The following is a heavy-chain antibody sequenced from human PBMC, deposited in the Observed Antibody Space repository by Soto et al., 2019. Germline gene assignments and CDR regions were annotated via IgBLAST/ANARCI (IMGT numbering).Heavy chain of an antibody. Sequence: QVQLVQSGAEVKKPGSSVKVSCKASGGTFSSYAISWVRQAPGQGLEWMGGIIPIFGTANYAQKFQGRVTITADKSTSTDYMELSSLRSEDTAVYYCARRAVGYFDWSVFDYWGQGTLVTVSS. CDR1: GGTFSSYA. J-gene: IGHJ4*02. CDR2: IIPIFGTA. V-gene: IGHV1-69*06. CDR3: ARRAVGYFDWSVFDY. D-gene: IGHD3-9*01.